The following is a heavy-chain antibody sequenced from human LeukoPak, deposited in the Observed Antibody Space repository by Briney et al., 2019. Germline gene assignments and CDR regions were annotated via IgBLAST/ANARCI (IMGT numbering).Heavy chain of an antibody. V-gene: IGHV4-39*01. CDR1: GGSISSSSYY. CDR2: IYYSGST. J-gene: IGHJ4*02. D-gene: IGHD5-18*01. CDR3: ARHPLSYGLILYFDY. Sequence: SETLSLTCTVSGGSISSSSYYWGWIRQPPGKGLEWIGSIYYSGSTYYNPSLKSRVTISVDTYKNQFSLKLSSVTAADTAVYYCARHPLSYGLILYFDYWGQGTLVTVSS.